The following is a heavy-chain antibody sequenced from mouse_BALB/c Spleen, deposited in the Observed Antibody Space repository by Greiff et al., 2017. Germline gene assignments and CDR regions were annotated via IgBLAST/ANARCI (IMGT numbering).Heavy chain of an antibody. Sequence: EVHLVESGPGLVKPSQSLSLTCTVTGYSITSDYAWNWIRQFPGNKLEWMGYISYSGSTSYNPSLKSRISITRDTSKNQFFLQLNSVTTEDTATYYCARRDYYGSYYFDYWGQGTTLTVSS. J-gene: IGHJ2*01. CDR3: ARRDYYGSYYFDY. D-gene: IGHD1-1*01. CDR1: GYSITSDYA. V-gene: IGHV3-2*02. CDR2: ISYSGST.